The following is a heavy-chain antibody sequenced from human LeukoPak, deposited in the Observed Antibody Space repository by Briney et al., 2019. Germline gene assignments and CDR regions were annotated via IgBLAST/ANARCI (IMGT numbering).Heavy chain of an antibody. D-gene: IGHD3-16*02. CDR3: ARHIGGGIEDMDV. J-gene: IGHJ6*03. V-gene: IGHV4-30-2*01. CDR1: GGSISSGGYS. CDR2: IYHSGST. Sequence: PSQTLSLTCAVSGGSISSGGYSWSWIRQPPGKGLEWIGYIYHSGSTYYNPSLKSRVTISVDTSRNQFFLKMSSVTAADTAVYYCARHIGGGIEDMDVWGKGTKVTVSS.